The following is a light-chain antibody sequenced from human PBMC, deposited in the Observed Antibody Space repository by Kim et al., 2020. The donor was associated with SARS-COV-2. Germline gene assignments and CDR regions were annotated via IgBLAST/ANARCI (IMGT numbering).Light chain of an antibody. V-gene: IGLV2-14*04. J-gene: IGLJ2*01. CDR2: DVN. CDR1: TSDIGGYKY. CDR3: ISYTNRNSVV. Sequence: GQSITISCTGSTSDIGGYKYISWYQQHSGKAPKLMIYDVNNRPSGVPHRFSGSQSGYTASLTISGLHAEDEADYYCISYTNRNSVVFGGGTQLTVL.